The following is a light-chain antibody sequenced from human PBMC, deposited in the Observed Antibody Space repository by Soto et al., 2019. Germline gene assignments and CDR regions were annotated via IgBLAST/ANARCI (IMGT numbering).Light chain of an antibody. J-gene: IGLJ6*01. Sequence: QSALTQPASVSGCPGQSVTISCTGPRSDIGDSNFFWYQHSPGKAPRLLIYEVNNRPSGVSRRFSGSKAGNTASLTISGLLDDDEADYFCASFRSGTILVFGSGTKV. CDR2: EVN. V-gene: IGLV2-14*01. CDR1: RSDIGDSNF. CDR3: ASFRSGTILV.